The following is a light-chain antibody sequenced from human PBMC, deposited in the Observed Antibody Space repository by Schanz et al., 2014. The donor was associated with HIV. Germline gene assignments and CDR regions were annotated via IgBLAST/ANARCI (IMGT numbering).Light chain of an antibody. CDR3: CSYAGDSTYV. CDR1: SSDVGSYDY. V-gene: IGLV2-11*01. Sequence: QSALTQPRSVSGSPGQSVTISCTGTSSDVGSYDYVSWYQQFPGKAPKVMIYDVTKRPSGVSNRFSGSKSGNTASLTISGLQAEDEADYYCCSYAGDSTYVFGTGTKLTVL. J-gene: IGLJ1*01. CDR2: DVT.